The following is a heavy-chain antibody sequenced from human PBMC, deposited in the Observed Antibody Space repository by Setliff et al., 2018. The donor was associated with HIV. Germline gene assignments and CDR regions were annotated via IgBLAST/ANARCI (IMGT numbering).Heavy chain of an antibody. CDR1: GFTFSSYE. V-gene: IGHV3-48*03. CDR3: ARLSPPDDYGDLGGVDY. D-gene: IGHD4-17*01. Sequence: GGSLRLSCTASGFTFSSYEMNWVRQAPGKGLEWVAYISSSDSTIYYAASVKGRFTIYRDNAKNSLFLQMDSLRAEDTAVYYCARLSPPDDYGDLGGVDYWGPGTLVTVSS. CDR2: ISSSDSTI. J-gene: IGHJ4*02.